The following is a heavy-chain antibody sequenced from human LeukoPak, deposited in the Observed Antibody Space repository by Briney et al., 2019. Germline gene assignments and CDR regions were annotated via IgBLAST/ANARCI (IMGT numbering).Heavy chain of an antibody. J-gene: IGHJ4*02. Sequence: SETLSLTCTVSGYSISSGYYWGWIRQPPGKGLEWIGSIYYSGSTYYNPSLKSRVTISVDTSKNQFSLKLSSVTAADTAVYYCARQEQWLVLLDYWGQGTLVTVS. D-gene: IGHD6-19*01. CDR1: GYSISSGYY. CDR3: ARQEQWLVLLDY. CDR2: IYYSGST. V-gene: IGHV4-38-2*02.